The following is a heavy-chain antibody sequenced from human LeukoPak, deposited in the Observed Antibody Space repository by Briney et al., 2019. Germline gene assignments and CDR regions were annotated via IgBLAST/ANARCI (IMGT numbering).Heavy chain of an antibody. V-gene: IGHV1-69*05. J-gene: IGHJ4*02. CDR3: ARDITVAGNRFDY. CDR2: IIPIFGTA. CDR1: GGTFSSYA. Sequence: ASVKVSCKASGGTFSSYAISWVRQAPGQGLEWMGGIIPIFGTANYAQKFQGRVTITTDESTSTAYMELSSLISEDTAVYYCARDITVAGNRFDYWGQGTLVTVSS. D-gene: IGHD6-19*01.